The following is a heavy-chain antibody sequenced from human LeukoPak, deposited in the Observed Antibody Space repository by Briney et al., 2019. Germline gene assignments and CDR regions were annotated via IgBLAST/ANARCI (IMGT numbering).Heavy chain of an antibody. CDR2: ISPGDSDT. Sequence: GESLKISCEGSGYSFTSFWIGWVRQMPGKGLEWMGIISPGDSDTRYSPSFQGQVTISADKSIRTAYLQWSSLKASDTAMYYCARHIDEGFDLLGRGTLVTVSS. D-gene: IGHD2-15*01. V-gene: IGHV5-51*01. J-gene: IGHJ2*01. CDR1: GYSFTSFW. CDR3: ARHIDEGFDL.